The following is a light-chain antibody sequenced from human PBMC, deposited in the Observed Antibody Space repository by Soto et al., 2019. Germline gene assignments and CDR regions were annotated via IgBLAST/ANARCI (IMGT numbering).Light chain of an antibody. CDR1: QSVSSSY. V-gene: IGKV3D-20*02. CDR2: DAS. CDR3: QQRANWPLTT. J-gene: IGKJ5*01. Sequence: EIVLTQSPGTLSLSPGERATLSCTPRQSVSSSYLAWYQKKPGQAPRLLIYDASNRGNGIPARFSGSGSGTDFTLTIRSLEPEDFAIYYCQQRANWPLTTFGHGTRLEIK.